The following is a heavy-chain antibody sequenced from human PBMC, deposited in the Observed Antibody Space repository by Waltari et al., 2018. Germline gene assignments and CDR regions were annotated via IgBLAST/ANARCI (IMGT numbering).Heavy chain of an antibody. Sequence: EVQLLESGGGLVQPGGSLRLSCAASGFSFSNYAMSWVRQAPGKGLAYVSAISVSGGNTYYADSVKGRFTVSRDNSKNTLFLQMNSPRAEDTATYYCASQVDFALVPVERHFDSWGQGTLVTVSP. CDR1: GFSFSNYA. D-gene: IGHD2-8*02. J-gene: IGHJ4*02. V-gene: IGHV3-23*01. CDR2: ISVSGGNT. CDR3: ASQVDFALVPVERHFDS.